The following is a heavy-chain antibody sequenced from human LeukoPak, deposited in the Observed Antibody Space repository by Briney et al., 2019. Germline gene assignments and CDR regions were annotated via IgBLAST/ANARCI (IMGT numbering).Heavy chain of an antibody. CDR3: ARLGYCRGGSCLGADY. CDR2: INYSGST. CDR1: GGSISSSSYY. D-gene: IGHD2-15*01. J-gene: IGHJ4*02. Sequence: SETLSLTCTVSGGSISSSSYYWGWIRQPPGKGLEWIGSINYSGSTYYNPALQSRVTISVDTSKNQFSLKPSSVTAADTAVYYCARLGYCRGGSCLGADYWGQGTLVTVSS. V-gene: IGHV4-39*07.